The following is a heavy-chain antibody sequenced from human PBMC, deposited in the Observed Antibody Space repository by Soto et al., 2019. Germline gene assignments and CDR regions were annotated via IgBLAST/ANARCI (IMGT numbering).Heavy chain of an antibody. CDR2: IYYSGST. D-gene: IGHD5-18*01. CDR3: ARVPDTAMVDYFDY. Sequence: PSDTLALNCTISGGSMGSYYWSWIRQRPGKGLEWIGYIYYSGSTNYNPSLKSRVTISVDTSKNQFSLKLSSVTAADTAVYYCARVPDTAMVDYFDYWGQGTLVTVSS. J-gene: IGHJ4*02. V-gene: IGHV4-59*07. CDR1: GGSMGSYY.